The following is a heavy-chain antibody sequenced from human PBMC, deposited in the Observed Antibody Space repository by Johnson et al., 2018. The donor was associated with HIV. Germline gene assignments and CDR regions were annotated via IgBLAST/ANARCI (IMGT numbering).Heavy chain of an antibody. CDR1: GFTFSSYD. J-gene: IGHJ3*02. D-gene: IGHD2-15*01. V-gene: IGHV3-13*01. CDR3: ARDRSKGGGFEI. Sequence: VQLVESGGGLVQPGGSLRLSCAASGFTFSSYDMHWVRQATGKGLEWVSAIGTAGDTYYPGSVKGRVTISRENAKNSLYLQMNSLRAGATAGYYCARDRSKGGGFEIRGRGTMVTVSS. CDR2: IGTAGDT.